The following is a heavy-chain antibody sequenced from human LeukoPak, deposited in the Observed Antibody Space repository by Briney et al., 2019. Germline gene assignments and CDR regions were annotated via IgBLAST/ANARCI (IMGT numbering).Heavy chain of an antibody. D-gene: IGHD3-10*01. CDR2: INYSGNT. CDR3: ARRSGIYYYYGMDV. V-gene: IGHV4-39*01. CDR1: GGSISSSNYY. Sequence: SETLSLTCTVSGGSISSSNYYWGWIRQPPGKGLGWIGSINYSGNTYYNPSLQSRVAISVDTSKNQFSLNLSSVTATDTAVYYCARRSGIYYYYGMDVRGQGTTVTVSS. J-gene: IGHJ6*02.